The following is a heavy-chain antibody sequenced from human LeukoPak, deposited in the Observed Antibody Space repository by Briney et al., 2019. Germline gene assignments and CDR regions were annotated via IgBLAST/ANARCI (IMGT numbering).Heavy chain of an antibody. Sequence: GGSLRLSCAASGFTFSDYYMSWIRQAPGEGLEWVSYISSSGSTIYYADSVKGRFTISRDNAKHSLYLQMNSLRAEDTAVYYCARVDYDILTIADYWGQGTLVTVSS. CDR2: ISSSGSTI. CDR3: ARVDYDILTIADY. V-gene: IGHV3-11*01. D-gene: IGHD3-9*01. J-gene: IGHJ4*02. CDR1: GFTFSDYY.